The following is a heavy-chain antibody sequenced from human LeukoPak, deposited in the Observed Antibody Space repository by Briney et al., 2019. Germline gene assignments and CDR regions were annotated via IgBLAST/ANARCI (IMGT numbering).Heavy chain of an antibody. Sequence: GGSLRLSCAASGFTFSSHWMNWVRQAPGKGLEWVANIKEDGSEKYYVDSVKGRFTISRDNAKNTLYLQMNSLRAEDTAVYYCVRVYSSGWYNWFDPWGQGTLVTVSS. V-gene: IGHV3-7*02. D-gene: IGHD6-19*01. CDR2: IKEDGSEK. CDR1: GFTFSSHW. J-gene: IGHJ5*02. CDR3: VRVYSSGWYNWFDP.